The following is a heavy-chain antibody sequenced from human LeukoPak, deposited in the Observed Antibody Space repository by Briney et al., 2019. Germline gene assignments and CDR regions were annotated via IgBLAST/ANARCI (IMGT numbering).Heavy chain of an antibody. D-gene: IGHD3-10*01. CDR2: ISYSSETI. CDR3: AKDRGGGSQLGDAYDV. V-gene: IGHV3-9*01. Sequence: GGSLRLSCATSGFIFSNYAVNWVRQAPGKGLEWVSGISYSSETIGYVDSVKGRFTISRDNVRKSLYLQMNSLRIEDTALYYCAKDRGGGSQLGDAYDVWGQGTMVSVSA. J-gene: IGHJ3*01. CDR1: GFIFSNYA.